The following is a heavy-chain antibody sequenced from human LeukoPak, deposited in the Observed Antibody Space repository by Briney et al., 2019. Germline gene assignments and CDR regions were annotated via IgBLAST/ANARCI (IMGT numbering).Heavy chain of an antibody. Sequence: PGGYLRLSCAASGFTLSSYWMHWVRQAPGEGLVWVSRIDPDGSTTNYADSVKGRFTTSRDNAKNTLYLQMNSLRAEDTALYYCTRVQAGRAGLMDVWGRGTTVTVSS. J-gene: IGHJ6*02. V-gene: IGHV3-74*01. CDR3: TRVQAGRAGLMDV. CDR2: IDPDGSTT. CDR1: GFTLSSYW. D-gene: IGHD6-13*01.